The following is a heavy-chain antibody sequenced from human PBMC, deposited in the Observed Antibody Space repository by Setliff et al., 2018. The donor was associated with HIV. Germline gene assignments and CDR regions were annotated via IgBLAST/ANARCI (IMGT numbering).Heavy chain of an antibody. CDR2: INHSGST. J-gene: IGHJ4*02. Sequence: SLTCAVYGGSFSGYYWNWIRQPPGKGLEWIGEINHSGSTKFNPSLKSRVTISVDTSKNQFSLKMTSVTAADTAVYYCARSLDSDFLYYFDYWGQGTLVTVSS. CDR3: ARSLDSDFLYYFDY. V-gene: IGHV4-34*01. CDR1: GGSFSGYY. D-gene: IGHD3-10*01.